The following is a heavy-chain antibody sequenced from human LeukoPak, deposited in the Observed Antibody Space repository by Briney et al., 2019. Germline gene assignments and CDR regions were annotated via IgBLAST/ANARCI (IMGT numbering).Heavy chain of an antibody. CDR1: RFSFSDHD. CDR2: ITSSGNSI. J-gene: IGHJ1*01. V-gene: IGHV3-48*03. Sequence: GGSLRLSCAASRFSFSDHDMNWVRPAPEKGLEGVSFITSSGNSIYYADSVKGRFTISRDNAKNSLYLQMNSLRADDTALYYCARERANCYSDCYESWGEGTLVTVSS. D-gene: IGHD2-21*02. CDR3: ARERANCYSDCYES.